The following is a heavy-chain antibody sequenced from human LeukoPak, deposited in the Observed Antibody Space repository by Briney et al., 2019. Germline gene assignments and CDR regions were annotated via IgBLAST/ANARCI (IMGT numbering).Heavy chain of an antibody. CDR2: IIPIFGTA. Sequence: SVKVSCKASGGTFSSYAISWVRQAPGQGLEWMGGIIPIFGTANYAQKFRGRVTITADESTSTAYMELSSLRSEDTAVYYCARAPRGYSSYFDYWGQGTLVTVSS. CDR1: GGTFSSYA. V-gene: IGHV1-69*01. J-gene: IGHJ4*02. CDR3: ARAPRGYSSYFDY. D-gene: IGHD5-18*01.